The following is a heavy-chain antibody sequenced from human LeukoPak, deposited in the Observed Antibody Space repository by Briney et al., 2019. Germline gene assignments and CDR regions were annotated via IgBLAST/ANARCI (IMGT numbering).Heavy chain of an antibody. J-gene: IGHJ3*02. V-gene: IGHV1-69*05. CDR1: GGTFSSYA. CDR2: IIPIFGTA. Sequence: ASVKVSCKASGGTFSSYAISWVRHAPGQGLEWMGGIIPIFGTANYAQKFQGRGTITTDESTSTAYMELSSLRSEDTAVYYCAREKWELIFAQTRQGENAFDIWGQGTMVTVSS. D-gene: IGHD1-26*01. CDR3: AREKWELIFAQTRQGENAFDI.